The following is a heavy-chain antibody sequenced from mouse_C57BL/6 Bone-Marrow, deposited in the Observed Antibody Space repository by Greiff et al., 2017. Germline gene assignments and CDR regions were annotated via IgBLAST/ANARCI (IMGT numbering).Heavy chain of an antibody. CDR1: GYTFTDYY. J-gene: IGHJ3*01. Sequence: VQLQQSGPVLVKPGASVKMSCKASGYTFTDYYMNWVKQSHGKRLEWIGVINPFNGGTSYNQKFKGKATLAVDKSSSTAYMELNSLTSEDSAVYYCARDTVVEDFAYWGQGTLVTVSA. CDR2: INPFNGGT. CDR3: ARDTVVEDFAY. D-gene: IGHD1-1*01. V-gene: IGHV1-19*01.